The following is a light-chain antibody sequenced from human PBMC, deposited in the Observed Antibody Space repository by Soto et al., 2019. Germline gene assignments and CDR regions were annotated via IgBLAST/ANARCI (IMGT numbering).Light chain of an antibody. V-gene: IGKV3-15*01. CDR1: QSVSSN. Sequence: EIVMTQSPATLSVSPGERATLSCRASQSVSSNLAWYQQKPGQAPRLLIYGASTRATGIPARFSGSGSGTEFTLTISSMQSEGFAVYYCQQDNNWLGPCGQGTNVEIK. CDR3: QQDNNWLGP. CDR2: GAS. J-gene: IGKJ1*01.